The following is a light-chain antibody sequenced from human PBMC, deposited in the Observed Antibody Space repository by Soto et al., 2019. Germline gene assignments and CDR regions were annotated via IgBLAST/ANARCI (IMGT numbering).Light chain of an antibody. V-gene: IGLV2-14*03. CDR2: DVS. CDR3: SSYTSSNPVV. CDR1: SSDVGSYKY. Sequence: QSVLTQPASVSGSPGQSITISCTGTSSDVGSYKYVSWYQQHPGKAPKLMLYDVSNRPSGVSNRFSGSKSGNTASLTISGLQAEDEADYYCSSYTSSNPVVFGGGPKLTVL. J-gene: IGLJ2*01.